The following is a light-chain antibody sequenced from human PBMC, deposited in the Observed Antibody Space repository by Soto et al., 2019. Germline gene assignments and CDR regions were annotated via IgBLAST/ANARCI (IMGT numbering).Light chain of an antibody. J-gene: IGKJ1*01. CDR3: MQAIQAPRP. CDR2: LGS. Sequence: DIVLTHSPLSLPVTPGEPASISCRSSQSLLHSNGNIYLDWYLKKPGQSPQLLIYLGSIRASGVPDRFSGSGSGTDFTQKITRLEAEDVGVYYCMQAIQAPRPLGLGTKVEIK. CDR1: QSLLHSNGNIY. V-gene: IGKV2-28*01.